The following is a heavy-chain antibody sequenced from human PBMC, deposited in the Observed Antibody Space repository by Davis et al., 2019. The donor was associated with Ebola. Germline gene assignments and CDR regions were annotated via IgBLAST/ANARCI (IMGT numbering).Heavy chain of an antibody. CDR2: IYDHST. J-gene: IGHJ4*02. V-gene: IGHV3-53*05. Sequence: GESLKISCVASGFTFNTYWMSWVRQAPGKGLEWVSVIYDHSTAYADSVRGRFIISRDKSNNTLYLEMNSLRVDDTAVYYCATTQWLREFDNWGQGTLVTVSS. CDR1: GFTFNTYW. CDR3: ATTQWLREFDN. D-gene: IGHD6-19*01.